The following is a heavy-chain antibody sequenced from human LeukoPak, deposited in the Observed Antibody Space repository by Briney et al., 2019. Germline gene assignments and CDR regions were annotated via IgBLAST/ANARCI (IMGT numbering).Heavy chain of an antibody. CDR3: AKERVAASGFDY. Sequence: ASVKVSCKASGYTFTSYGISWVRQAPGQGLEWMGWISAYNGNTNYAQKLQGRVTMTTDTSTSTAYMELRSLRAEDTALYYCAKERVAASGFDYWGQGTLVTVSS. J-gene: IGHJ4*02. D-gene: IGHD2-15*01. V-gene: IGHV1-18*01. CDR1: GYTFTSYG. CDR2: ISAYNGNT.